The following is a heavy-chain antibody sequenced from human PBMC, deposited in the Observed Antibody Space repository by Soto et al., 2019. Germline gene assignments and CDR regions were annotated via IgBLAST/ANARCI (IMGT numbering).Heavy chain of an antibody. CDR3: ARSEGSSTSLEIYCYSYYGMDV. D-gene: IGHD2-2*01. CDR1: RGTFSSYA. V-gene: IGHV1-69*01. Sequence: QVQLVQSGAEVKKPESSVKVSCKASRGTFSSYAISWVRQAPGQGLEWMGGIIPISGTANYAQKFQGRVTMTADESTSTAYMELSSLRPEDTAVYYCARSEGSSTSLEIYCYSYYGMDVWGQGTTVTVSS. CDR2: IIPISGTA. J-gene: IGHJ6*02.